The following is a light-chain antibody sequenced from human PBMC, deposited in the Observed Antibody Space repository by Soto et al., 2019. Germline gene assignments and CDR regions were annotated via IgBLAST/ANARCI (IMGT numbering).Light chain of an antibody. CDR1: NSDVGIYDF. CDR3: ISYPSDDVLYV. Sequence: QSVLTQPASVSGTPGQSTTISCTGSNSDVGIYDFVSWYQHHPGRAPKLIVSVVSHRPSGVSNRFSGSKSGNTASLTISGLQSEDEADYYCISYPSDDVLYVFGTGTKVTVL. J-gene: IGLJ1*01. CDR2: VVS. V-gene: IGLV2-14*01.